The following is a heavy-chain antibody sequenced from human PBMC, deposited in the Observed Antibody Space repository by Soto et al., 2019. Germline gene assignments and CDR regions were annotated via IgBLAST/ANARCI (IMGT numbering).Heavy chain of an antibody. Sequence: PSETLSLTCAVSGGSISSGGYSWSWIRQPPGKGLEWIGYIYHSGSTNYNPSLKSRVTISVDTCKNQFSLKLSSVTAADTAVYYCARAKGQYYDILTGQSHSNWFDPWGQGTLVTVSS. V-gene: IGHV4-30-2*01. CDR2: IYHSGST. D-gene: IGHD3-9*01. CDR3: ARAKGQYYDILTGQSHSNWFDP. J-gene: IGHJ5*02. CDR1: GGSISSGGYS.